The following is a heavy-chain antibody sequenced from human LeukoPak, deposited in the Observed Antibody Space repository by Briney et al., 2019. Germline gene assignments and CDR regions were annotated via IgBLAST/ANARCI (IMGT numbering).Heavy chain of an antibody. CDR1: GFTFSSYA. V-gene: IGHV3-30*04. CDR3: ARENSGSYASYFDY. Sequence: GGSLRLSCAASGFTFSSYAMHWVRQAPGKGLEWVAVISYDGSNKYYADSVKGRFTISRDNSKNTLYLQMNSLRAEDTAVYYCARENSGSYASYFDYWGPGTLVTVSS. J-gene: IGHJ4*02. CDR2: ISYDGSNK. D-gene: IGHD1-26*01.